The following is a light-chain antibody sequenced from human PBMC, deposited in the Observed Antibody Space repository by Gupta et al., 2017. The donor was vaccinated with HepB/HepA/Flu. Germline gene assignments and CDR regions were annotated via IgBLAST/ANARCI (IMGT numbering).Light chain of an antibody. Sequence: QSALTPPASVSGSPGQSITLSCTGTSSDVGGYDYVSWYQQHPGKAPKLMIYDVSKRPAGVANRFSGSKTGNTASLTISVLQEEDEADYYCRADTTSTTVVFGGGTKLTVL. CDR3: RADTTSTTVV. CDR1: SSDVGGYDY. CDR2: DVS. V-gene: IGLV2-14*03. J-gene: IGLJ2*01.